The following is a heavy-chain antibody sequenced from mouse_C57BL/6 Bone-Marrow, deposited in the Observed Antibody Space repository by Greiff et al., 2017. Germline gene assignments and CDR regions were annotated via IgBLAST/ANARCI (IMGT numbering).Heavy chain of an antibody. V-gene: IGHV1-82*01. CDR2: IYPGDGDT. CDR1: GYAFSSSW. D-gene: IGHD1-1*01. CDR3: AGGDSYGSSYGGGFAY. Sequence: QVQLQQSGPELVKPGASVKISCKASGYAFSSSWMNWVKQRPGKGLEWIGRIYPGDGDTNYNGKFKGKATLTADKSSSTAYMQLSSLTYEESAVFFGAGGDSYGSSYGGGFAYWGQGTLVTVAA. J-gene: IGHJ3*01.